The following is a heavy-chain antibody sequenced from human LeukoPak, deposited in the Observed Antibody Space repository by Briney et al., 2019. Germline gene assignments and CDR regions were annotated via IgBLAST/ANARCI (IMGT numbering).Heavy chain of an antibody. J-gene: IGHJ4*02. D-gene: IGHD2-2*03. CDR2: IIPIFGTA. Sequence: SVKVSCKASGGTFSSYAISWVRQAPGQGLEWMGGIIPIFGTANYALKFQGRVTITTDESTSTAYMELSSLRSEDTAVYYCARSLDIVVVPAAMGYWGQGTLVTVSS. CDR3: ARSLDIVVVPAAMGY. CDR1: GGTFSSYA. V-gene: IGHV1-69*05.